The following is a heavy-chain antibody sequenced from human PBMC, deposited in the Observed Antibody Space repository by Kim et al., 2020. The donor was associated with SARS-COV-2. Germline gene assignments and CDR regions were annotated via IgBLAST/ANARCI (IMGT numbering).Heavy chain of an antibody. CDR3: ARSRFPPYYFDY. Sequence: SVKVSCKASGGTFSSYAISWVRQAPGQGLEWMGGIIPIFGTANYAQKFQGRVTITADESTSTAYMELSSLRSEDTAVYYCARSRFPPYYFDYWGQGTLVTVSS. CDR1: GGTFSSYA. V-gene: IGHV1-69*13. CDR2: IIPIFGTA. J-gene: IGHJ4*02. D-gene: IGHD3-10*01.